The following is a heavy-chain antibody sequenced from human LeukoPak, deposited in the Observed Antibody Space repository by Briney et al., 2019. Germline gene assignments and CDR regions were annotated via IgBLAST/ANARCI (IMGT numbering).Heavy chain of an antibody. V-gene: IGHV1-2*02. Sequence: ASVKVSCKTSGYTFTGYYIHWVRQAPGQGLEWMGWINPSSGGAKYVQNFQGRVTMTRDTSISTAYMELSSLRSEDTAVYYCVLRLGYWGQGTLVTVSS. CDR3: VLRLGY. CDR1: GYTFTGYY. CDR2: INPSSGGA. D-gene: IGHD6-25*01. J-gene: IGHJ4*02.